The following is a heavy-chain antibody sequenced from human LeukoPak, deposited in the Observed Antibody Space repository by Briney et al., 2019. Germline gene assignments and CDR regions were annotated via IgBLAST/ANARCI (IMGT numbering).Heavy chain of an antibody. Sequence: ASVKVSCKASGYTFTSYGISWVRQAPGQGLEWMGWISAYNGNTNYAQKLQGRVTMTTDTSTSTAYMELRSLRSDDTAVYYCARSPEIFGVANYYYYMDVWGKGTTVTVSS. CDR2: ISAYNGNT. D-gene: IGHD3-3*01. CDR1: GYTFTSYG. V-gene: IGHV1-18*01. J-gene: IGHJ6*03. CDR3: ARSPEIFGVANYYYYMDV.